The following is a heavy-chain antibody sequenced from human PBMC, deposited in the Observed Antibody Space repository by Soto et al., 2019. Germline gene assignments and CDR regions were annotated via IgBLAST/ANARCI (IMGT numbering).Heavy chain of an antibody. CDR2: ISVRGDST. V-gene: IGHV3-23*01. J-gene: IGHJ4*02. D-gene: IGHD2-15*01. Sequence: GGSLRLSCAASGFPFTTYAMSWVRQAPGKGLEWVSTISVRGDSTYYADSVKGRFAVSRDNSKNTIYLQMNSLRAEDTAIYYCATRHLPYCSGGTCNPFDFWGQGTQVTVSS. CDR1: GFPFTTYA. CDR3: ATRHLPYCSGGTCNPFDF.